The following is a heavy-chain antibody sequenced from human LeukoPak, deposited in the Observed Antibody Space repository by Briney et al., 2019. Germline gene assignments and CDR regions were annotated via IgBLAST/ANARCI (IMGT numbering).Heavy chain of an antibody. CDR3: VRDGEGAAISVNYWFDP. D-gene: IGHD2-2*02. V-gene: IGHV1-8*01. J-gene: IGHJ5*02. CDR1: GFTFTSYD. Sequence: ASVKVSCKASGFTFTSYDINWVRQASGQGLEWMGWMNPNNGNTGYAQKFQGRVTMTRDTSISTAYMELRGLRSEDTAVYYCVRDGEGAAISVNYWFDPWGQGTLVTVSS. CDR2: MNPNNGNT.